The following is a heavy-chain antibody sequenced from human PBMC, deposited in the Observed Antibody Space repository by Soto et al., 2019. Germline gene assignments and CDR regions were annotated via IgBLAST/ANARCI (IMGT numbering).Heavy chain of an antibody. CDR1: GGSIRSGDYY. CDR3: ARDYVHSNSCSFDY. Sequence: PSETLSLTCTVSGGSIRSGDYYWSWIRQPPGKGLEWVGHVYYSGDTYYNPSLESRLTISVDTSRNQFSLRLTSVTAADTAVYYCARDYVHSNSCSFDYWGQGTLVTVSS. D-gene: IGHD3-10*02. J-gene: IGHJ4*02. CDR2: VYYSGDT. V-gene: IGHV4-30-4*01.